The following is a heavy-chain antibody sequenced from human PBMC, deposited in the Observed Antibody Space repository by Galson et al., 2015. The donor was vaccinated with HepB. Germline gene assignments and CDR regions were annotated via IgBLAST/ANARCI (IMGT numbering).Heavy chain of an antibody. CDR1: GGTFSSYA. CDR3: ARATEMATINIYYYYGMDV. Sequence: SVKVSCKASGGTFSSYAISWVRQAPGQGLEWMGGIIPIFGTANYAQKFQGRVTITADESTSTAYMELSSLRSEDTAVYYCARATEMATINIYYYYGMDVWGQGTTVTVSS. CDR2: IIPIFGTA. J-gene: IGHJ6*02. D-gene: IGHD5-24*01. V-gene: IGHV1-69*13.